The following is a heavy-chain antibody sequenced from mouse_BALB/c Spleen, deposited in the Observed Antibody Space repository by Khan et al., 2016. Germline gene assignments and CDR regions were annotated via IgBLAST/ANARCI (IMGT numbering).Heavy chain of an antibody. CDR1: GFSIQDTY. D-gene: IGHD1-1*01. V-gene: IGHV14-3*02. Sequence: VQLQQPGAELVKPGASVKLSCTAAGFSIQDTYIHWVRQRPEQGLDWIGRIDPPNDNTKYEQKFQGKATIPADTSSNPAYLQLSSLTYEDHAVYFCARMYYGDYWGQGTTLTVSS. CDR2: IDPPNDNT. J-gene: IGHJ2*01. CDR3: ARMYYGDY.